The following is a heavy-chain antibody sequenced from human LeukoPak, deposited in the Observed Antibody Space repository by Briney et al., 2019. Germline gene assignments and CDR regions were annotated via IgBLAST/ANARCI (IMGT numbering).Heavy chain of an antibody. CDR2: INHSGST. CDR3: ASSGSRAFDI. Sequence: SETLSLTCAVYGGSFSGYYWSWIRQPPGKGLEWIGEINHSGSTNYNPSLKSRVTISVDTSKNQFSLKLSSVTAADTAVYYCASSGSRAFDIWGQGTMVTVSP. CDR1: GGSFSGYY. J-gene: IGHJ3*02. D-gene: IGHD2-15*01. V-gene: IGHV4-34*01.